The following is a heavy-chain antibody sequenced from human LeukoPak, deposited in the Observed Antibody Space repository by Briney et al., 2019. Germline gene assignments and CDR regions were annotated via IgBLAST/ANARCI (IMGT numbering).Heavy chain of an antibody. CDR1: GGSISSYY. J-gene: IGHJ5*02. D-gene: IGHD2-15*01. CDR3: ARDACSGGGCQTGWFDP. V-gene: IGHV4-4*07. CDR2: IYTSGNT. Sequence: SETLSLTCTVSGGSISSYYWNWIRRPAGRGLEWIGRIYTSGNTNYNPSLKGRVTISVDTSKNQFSLKLSSVTAADTAVYYCARDACSGGGCQTGWFDPWGQGTLVTVSS.